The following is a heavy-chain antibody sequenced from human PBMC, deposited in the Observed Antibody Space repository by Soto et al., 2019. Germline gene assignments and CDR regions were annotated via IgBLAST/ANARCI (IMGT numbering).Heavy chain of an antibody. D-gene: IGHD2-15*01. CDR1: GYTFTSYG. CDR2: ISAYNGNT. V-gene: IGHV1-18*03. J-gene: IGHJ5*02. Sequence: ASVKVSCKASGYTFTSYGISWVRQAPGQGLEWMGWISAYNGNTNYAQKLQGRVTMTTDTSTSTAYMELRSLRSDDMAVYYCAREYCSGGSCYSGSHWFDPWGQGTLVTVSS. CDR3: AREYCSGGSCYSGSHWFDP.